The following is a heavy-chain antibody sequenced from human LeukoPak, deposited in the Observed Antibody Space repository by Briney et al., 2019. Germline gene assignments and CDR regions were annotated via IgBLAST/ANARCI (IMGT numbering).Heavy chain of an antibody. CDR3: ARDYGGNSGWFDP. V-gene: IGHV1-58*01. D-gene: IGHD4-23*01. CDR2: IAVGGGHT. CDR1: GFTFTTSSA. Sequence: GTSVKVSCKASGFTFTTSSAVQWVRQTRGQRLEWIGWIAVGGGHTKYAQKFQERLTITRDMSTSTAYMELSSLRSEDTAVYYCARDYGGNSGWFDPWGQGTLVTVSS. J-gene: IGHJ5*02.